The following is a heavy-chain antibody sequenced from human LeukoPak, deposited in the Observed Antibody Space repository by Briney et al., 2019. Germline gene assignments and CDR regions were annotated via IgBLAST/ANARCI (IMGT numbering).Heavy chain of an antibody. D-gene: IGHD3-22*01. CDR2: IYYSGST. CDR1: GGSISSYY. Sequence: PSETLSLTCTVSGGSISSYYWSWIRQPPGKGLEWIGYIYYSGSTNYNPSLKSGVTISVDTSKNQFSLKLSSVTAADTAVYYCARLYYYDSSGPGEWFDPWGQGTLVTVSS. CDR3: ARLYYYDSSGPGEWFDP. V-gene: IGHV4-59*01. J-gene: IGHJ5*02.